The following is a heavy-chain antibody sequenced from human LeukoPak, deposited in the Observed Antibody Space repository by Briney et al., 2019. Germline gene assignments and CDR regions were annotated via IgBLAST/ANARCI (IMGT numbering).Heavy chain of an antibody. CDR3: ARASPGDITEYSQH. CDR2: IYYSGST. D-gene: IGHD2-15*01. CDR1: GGSISSYY. V-gene: IGHV4-59*01. Sequence: PSETLSLTCTVSGGSISSYYWSWIRQPPGKGLGWIGYIYYSGSTNYNPSLKSRVTISVDTSKNQFSLKLSSVTAADTAVYYCARASPGDITEYSQHWGQGTLVTVSS. J-gene: IGHJ1*01.